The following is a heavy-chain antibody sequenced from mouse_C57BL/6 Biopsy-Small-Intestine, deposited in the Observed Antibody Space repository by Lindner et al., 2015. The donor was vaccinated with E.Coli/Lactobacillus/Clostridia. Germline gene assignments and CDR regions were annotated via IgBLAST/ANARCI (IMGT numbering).Heavy chain of an antibody. CDR3: ARIGILRSLGLDV. D-gene: IGHD1-1*01. CDR2: INPNYGTS. J-gene: IGHJ1*03. Sequence: VQLQESGPELVKPGASVKISCKASGYSFTDYNMNWVKQNNGESLEWVGIINPNYGTSSYNQKFKGKATLTVDQSSSTAYMQLNSLTSEDSAVYYCARIGILRSLGLDVWGTGTTVTVSS. V-gene: IGHV1-39*01. CDR1: GYSFTDYN.